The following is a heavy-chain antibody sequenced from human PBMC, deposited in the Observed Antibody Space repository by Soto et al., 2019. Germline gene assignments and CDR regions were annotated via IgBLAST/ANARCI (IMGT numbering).Heavy chain of an antibody. V-gene: IGHV2-5*02. Sequence: QITLKESGPTLVKPTQTLTLTCTFSGFSLSTSGVGVGWIRQPPGKALEWLALIYWDDDKRYSPSLKSRLTIPKDTSQNQVVLKMTNMDPVDTATYYCAHRRGGSYWYYFDYWGQGNLVTVSS. CDR3: AHRRGGSYWYYFDY. D-gene: IGHD1-26*01. CDR2: IYWDDDK. J-gene: IGHJ4*02. CDR1: GFSLSTSGVG.